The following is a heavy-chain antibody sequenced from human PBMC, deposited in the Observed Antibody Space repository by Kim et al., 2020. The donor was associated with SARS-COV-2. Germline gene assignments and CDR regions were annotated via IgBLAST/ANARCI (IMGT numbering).Heavy chain of an antibody. Sequence: GGSLRLSCAASGFTFDDYAMHWVRQAPGKGLEWVSGISWNSGSIGYADSVKGRFTISRDNAKNSLYLQMNSLRAEDTALYYCAKDIERYSYGSGRGWYFDLWGRGTLVTVSS. V-gene: IGHV3-9*01. J-gene: IGHJ2*01. CDR2: ISWNSGSI. CDR1: GFTFDDYA. CDR3: AKDIERYSYGSGRGWYFDL. D-gene: IGHD5-18*01.